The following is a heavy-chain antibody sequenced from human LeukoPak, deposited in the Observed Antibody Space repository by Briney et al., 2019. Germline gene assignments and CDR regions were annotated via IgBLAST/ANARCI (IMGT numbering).Heavy chain of an antibody. D-gene: IGHD1-26*01. J-gene: IGHJ4*02. CDR2: IYYSGST. CDR3: ARLIVGAQSPDY. V-gene: IGHV4-39*01. CDR1: GGSISSSSYY. Sequence: SETLSLTCTVSGGSISSSSYYWGWIRQPPGKGLEWIGSIYYSGSTYYNPSLKSRVTISVDTSKNQFSLKLSSVTAADTAVYYCARLIVGAQSPDYWGQGTLVTVSS.